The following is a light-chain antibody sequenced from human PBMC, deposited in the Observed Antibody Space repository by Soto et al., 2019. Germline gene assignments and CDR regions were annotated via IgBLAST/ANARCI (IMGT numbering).Light chain of an antibody. CDR2: DVT. CDR1: SSDVGGHNY. Sequence: QSALTQPRSVSGSPGQSVTISCTGTSSDVGGHNYVSWYQQRPGKAPKLMIYDVTKRPSGVPDRFSGSKSGNTASLTISGLRPEDEADYYCSSYTTLITVVFGGGTKLTVL. CDR3: SSYTTLITVV. V-gene: IGLV2-11*01. J-gene: IGLJ2*01.